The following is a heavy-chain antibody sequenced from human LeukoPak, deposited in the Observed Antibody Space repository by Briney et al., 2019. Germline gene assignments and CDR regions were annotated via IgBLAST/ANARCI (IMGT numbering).Heavy chain of an antibody. J-gene: IGHJ4*02. V-gene: IGHV3-7*01. CDR3: TKSLDY. CDR1: GFTFRRSW. CDR2: IKEDGSER. Sequence: TGGSLRFSCVASGFTFRRSWMDWVRQVPGKGLEWVANIKEDGSERYYVDSAKGRFTISRDNTKNSLYLQMDSLRVEDTAIYYCTKSLDYWGQGSLVTVSS.